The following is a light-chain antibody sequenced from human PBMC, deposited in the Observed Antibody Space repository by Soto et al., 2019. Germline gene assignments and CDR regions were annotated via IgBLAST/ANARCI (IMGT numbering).Light chain of an antibody. Sequence: QSALTQPASVSGSPGQSITISCTGTTSDIGDYNYVSWYQQHPGKAPKIIIYEVFHRPSGVSNRFSGSKSGYTASLTISGLQTEDEADYYCSSYTGISTLVFGGGTKVTVL. CDR2: EVF. CDR1: TSDIGDYNY. CDR3: SSYTGISTLV. V-gene: IGLV2-14*01. J-gene: IGLJ3*02.